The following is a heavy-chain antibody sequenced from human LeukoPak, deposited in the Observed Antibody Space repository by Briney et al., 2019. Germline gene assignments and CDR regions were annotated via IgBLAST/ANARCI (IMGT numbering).Heavy chain of an antibody. Sequence: SETLSLTCAVYGGSFSGYYWSWIRQPPGKGLEWIGEINPSGSTNYNPSLKSRVTISVDTSKNQFSLKLSSVTAADTAVYYCARGPGITGTMPLDYWGEGTLVTVSS. CDR3: ARGPGITGTMPLDY. J-gene: IGHJ4*02. D-gene: IGHD1-7*01. CDR1: GGSFSGYY. CDR2: INPSGST. V-gene: IGHV4-34*01.